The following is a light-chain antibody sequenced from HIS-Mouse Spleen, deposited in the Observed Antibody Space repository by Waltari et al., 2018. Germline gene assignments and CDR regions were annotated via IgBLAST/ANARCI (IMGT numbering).Light chain of an antibody. V-gene: IGLV2-14*01. CDR1: SSDVGGSNS. CDR3: SSYTSSSTVV. CDR2: EVS. Sequence: QSALTQPASVSGSPGQSITISCTGTSSDVGGSNSVPWYQQHPGQAPKLMIYEVSNRPSGVSNRFSGSKSGNTASLTISGLQAEDEADYYCSSYTSSSTVVFGGGTKLTVL. J-gene: IGLJ2*01.